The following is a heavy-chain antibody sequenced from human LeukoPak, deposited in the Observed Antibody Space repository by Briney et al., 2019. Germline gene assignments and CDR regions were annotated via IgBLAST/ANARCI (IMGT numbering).Heavy chain of an antibody. CDR3: ARVPAACEDY. Sequence: SETLSLTCAVYGESFSGYYWSWIRQPPGKGLEWIGEINHSGSTNYNPSLKSRVTISVDTSKNQFSLKLSSVTAADTAVYYCARVPAACEDYWGQGTLVTVSS. J-gene: IGHJ4*02. CDR1: GESFSGYY. V-gene: IGHV4-34*01. CDR2: INHSGST. D-gene: IGHD2-2*01.